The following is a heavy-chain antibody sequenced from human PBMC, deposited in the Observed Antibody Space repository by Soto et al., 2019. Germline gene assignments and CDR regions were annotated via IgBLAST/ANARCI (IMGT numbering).Heavy chain of an antibody. Sequence: GRPLGLSCAACGVRLVDSAISGAFTGPGKGLEWISDISVSGGYSDYADSVKGRFTISRDNSKTTLFLQMNSLRGEDTAIYYCAKSPRPYTSGLPDYYDWSGQRPLVTVSA. CDR2: ISVSGGYS. D-gene: IGHD6-19*01. CDR1: GVRLVDSA. CDR3: AKSPRPYTSGLPDYYDW. J-gene: IGHJ4*01. V-gene: IGHV3-23*01.